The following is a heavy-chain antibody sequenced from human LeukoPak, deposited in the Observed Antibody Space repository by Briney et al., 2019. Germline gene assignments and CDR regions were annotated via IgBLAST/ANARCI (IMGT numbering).Heavy chain of an antibody. D-gene: IGHD1-26*01. J-gene: IGHJ4*02. CDR2: ISGSGGST. CDR1: GFTFSSYA. V-gene: IGHV3-23*01. Sequence: GGSLRLSCAASGFTFSSYAMSWVRQAPGKGLEWVSAISGSGGSTYYADSVKGRFTVSRDNSKNTLYLQMNSLRAEDTAVYYCAKDSYVREPKWRVHWGQGTLVTVSS. CDR3: AKDSYVREPKWRVH.